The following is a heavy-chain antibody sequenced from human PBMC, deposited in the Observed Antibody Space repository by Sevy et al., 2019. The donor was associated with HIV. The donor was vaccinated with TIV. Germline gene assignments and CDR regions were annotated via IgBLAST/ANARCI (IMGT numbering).Heavy chain of an antibody. CDR1: GGSFSGYY. D-gene: IGHD3-22*01. Sequence: SETLSLTCTVSGGSFSGYYWSWIRQPPGKGLEWIGYIYDSGRTNYNPSLKSRVTISVDTSKKQSSLKLNSATAADTAVYYCARSLNHYDSSGYQMGFDYWGQGTLVTVSS. J-gene: IGHJ4*02. CDR2: IYDSGRT. CDR3: ARSLNHYDSSGYQMGFDY. V-gene: IGHV4-59*01.